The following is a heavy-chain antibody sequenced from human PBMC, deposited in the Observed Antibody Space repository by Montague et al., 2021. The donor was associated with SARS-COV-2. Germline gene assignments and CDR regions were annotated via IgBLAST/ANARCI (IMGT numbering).Heavy chain of an antibody. CDR1: SGSISSYY. V-gene: IGHV4-59*01. D-gene: IGHD6-13*01. CDR2: IYYSGST. Sequence: SETLSLTCTVSSGSISSYYWSWIRQPPGKGLEWIGYIYYSGSTNYNPSLKSRVTISVATSKNQFSLKLSSVTAADTAVYYCARGAGYSSSWYLAFEIGGQGTMVPVSS. J-gene: IGHJ3*02. CDR3: ARGAGYSSSWYLAFEI.